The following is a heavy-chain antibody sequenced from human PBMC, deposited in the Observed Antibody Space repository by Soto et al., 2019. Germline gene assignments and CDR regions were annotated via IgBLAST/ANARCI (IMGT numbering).Heavy chain of an antibody. CDR2: ISAYNGNT. Sequence: ASVKVSCKASGYTFTSYGISWVRQAPGQGLEWMGWISAYNGNTNYAQKLQGRVTMTTDTSTSTAYMELRSLRSDDTAVYYCARDPEVRYFDWSDGPYYYYGMDVWGQGTTVTVSS. D-gene: IGHD3-9*01. J-gene: IGHJ6*02. CDR1: GYTFTSYG. V-gene: IGHV1-18*01. CDR3: ARDPEVRYFDWSDGPYYYYGMDV.